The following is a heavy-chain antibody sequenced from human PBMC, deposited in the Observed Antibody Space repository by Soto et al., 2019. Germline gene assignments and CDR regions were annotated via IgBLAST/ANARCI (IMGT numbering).Heavy chain of an antibody. CDR1: GYTFTSYG. V-gene: IGHV1-18*01. Sequence: QVQLVQSGAEVKKPGASVKVSCKASGYTFTSYGINWVRQAPGQGREWMGWISAYNGKTNYAQKLKGRVTMTTATSTTTSYMELRSLKSDDTAVYFCARGQGYYTHTCCQYYFDYWGQGTLVTVSS. CDR3: ARGQGYYTHTCCQYYFDY. CDR2: ISAYNGKT. J-gene: IGHJ4*02. D-gene: IGHD2-2*01.